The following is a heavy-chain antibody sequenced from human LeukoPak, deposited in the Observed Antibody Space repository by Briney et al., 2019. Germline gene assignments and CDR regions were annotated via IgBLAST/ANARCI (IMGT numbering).Heavy chain of an antibody. CDR1: GGSISSYY. CDR3: ARVKPEELGKDYYSYYYMDV. CDR2: IYYSGST. Sequence: SETLSLTCTVSGGSISSYYWSWLRQPPGKGLVGIGSIYYSGSTSYNPSPKSRLTISVDTSKNKFSLKLSSLTAADTAVYYCARVKPEELGKDYYSYYYMDVWGKGTTVTVSS. V-gene: IGHV4-39*07. J-gene: IGHJ6*03. D-gene: IGHD7-27*01.